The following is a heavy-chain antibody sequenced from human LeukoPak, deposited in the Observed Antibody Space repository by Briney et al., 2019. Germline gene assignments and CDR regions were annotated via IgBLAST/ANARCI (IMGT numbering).Heavy chain of an antibody. V-gene: IGHV4-59*12. D-gene: IGHD3-9*01. Sequence: SETLSLTCTVSGGSISSYYWSWIRQPPGKGLGWIGYIYYSGSTNYNPSLKSRVTISIDTSKDQFSLKLSSVTAADTAVYYCAREGILTGYYPPYYYYYYMDVWGKGTTVTISS. CDR2: IYYSGST. CDR3: AREGILTGYYPPYYYYYYMDV. CDR1: GGSISSYY. J-gene: IGHJ6*03.